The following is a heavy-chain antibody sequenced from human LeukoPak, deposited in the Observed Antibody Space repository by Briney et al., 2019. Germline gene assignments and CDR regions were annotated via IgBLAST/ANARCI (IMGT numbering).Heavy chain of an antibody. J-gene: IGHJ6*02. V-gene: IGHV4-59*01. CDR2: IYYSGST. D-gene: IGHD3-3*01. Sequence: SETLSLTCTVSGGPISSYYWSWIRQPPGKGLEWIGYIYYSGSTNYNPSLKSRVTISVDTSKNQFSLKLSSVTAADTAVYYCAREDVYYDFWSGYYHGAYGMDVWGQGTTVTVSS. CDR3: AREDVYYDFWSGYYHGAYGMDV. CDR1: GGPISSYY.